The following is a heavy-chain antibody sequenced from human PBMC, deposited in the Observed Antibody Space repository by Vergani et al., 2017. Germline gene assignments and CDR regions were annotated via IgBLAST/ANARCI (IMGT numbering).Heavy chain of an antibody. Sequence: QVELQESGPGLVKPSQTLSLTCTVSGDSINSDNFYWHWIRQSADKGLEWIGRFYSSMSYDYNVSLKSRVTMSLDTSKNQFSLQLTSVTATDTAIYYCAKSRYCISTTCTWGQGTLVTVSS. D-gene: IGHD2-2*01. CDR2: FYSSMSY. CDR1: GDSINSDNFY. CDR3: AKSRYCISTTCT. V-gene: IGHV4-61*02. J-gene: IGHJ4*02.